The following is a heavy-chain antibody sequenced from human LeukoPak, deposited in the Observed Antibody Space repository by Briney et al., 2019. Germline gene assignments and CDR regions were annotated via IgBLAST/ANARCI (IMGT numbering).Heavy chain of an antibody. CDR3: ARDRLGDYDHSGYYDK. CDR1: GFSFSVYE. CDR2: ISSSGTTT. Sequence: GGSLRLSCAASGFSFSVYEIHWVRQAPGKGLEWISDISSSGTTTYYADSVKGRFTISRDNAKNSVYLQMNNLGAEDTAVYYCARDRLGDYDHSGYYDKWGQGTLVTVSS. J-gene: IGHJ4*02. D-gene: IGHD3-22*01. V-gene: IGHV3-48*03.